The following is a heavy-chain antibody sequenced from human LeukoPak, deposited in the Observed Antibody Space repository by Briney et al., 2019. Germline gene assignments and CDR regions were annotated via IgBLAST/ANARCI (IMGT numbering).Heavy chain of an antibody. Sequence: GGSLRLSCAASGFTFSSHAMNWVRQAPGKGLEWVSSISSGSHYMYYTDSVKGRFTISRDNAKNSLYLQMDSLRVEDTAVYYCARDGFSGYNNLGSDYWGQGTLVTVSS. D-gene: IGHD5-12*01. V-gene: IGHV3-21*01. CDR3: ARDGFSGYNNLGSDY. CDR1: GFTFSSHA. CDR2: ISSGSHYM. J-gene: IGHJ4*02.